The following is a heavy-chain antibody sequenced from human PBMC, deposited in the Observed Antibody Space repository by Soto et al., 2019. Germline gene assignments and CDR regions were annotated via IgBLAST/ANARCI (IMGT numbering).Heavy chain of an antibody. Sequence: GGSLRLSCAASGFTFSNYVMSWVRQAPGKGLEWVSGISGSGDSTDYADSVKGRFTVSRDNSKNMLTLQMNSLRADDTAVYYCAKDHNRYDSSGHYDYWGQGTLVTVS. CDR3: AKDHNRYDSSGHYDY. D-gene: IGHD3-22*01. CDR2: ISGSGDST. V-gene: IGHV3-23*01. J-gene: IGHJ4*02. CDR1: GFTFSNYV.